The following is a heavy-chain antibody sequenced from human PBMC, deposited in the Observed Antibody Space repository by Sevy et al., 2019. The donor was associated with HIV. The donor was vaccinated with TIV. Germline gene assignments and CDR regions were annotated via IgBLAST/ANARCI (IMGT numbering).Heavy chain of an antibody. CDR1: GFDIRSNY. Sequence: GGSLRLSCVVSGFDIRSNYMSWVRQAPGKGLEWVSHIYAGGTAYYADSVKGGFTSSRDDSKNTVSLQMLSLRVEDSAVYYCASEYCSRGSCFFDYWGQGIQVTVSS. V-gene: IGHV3-53*01. CDR2: IYAGGTA. D-gene: IGHD2-15*01. J-gene: IGHJ4*02. CDR3: ASEYCSRGSCFFDY.